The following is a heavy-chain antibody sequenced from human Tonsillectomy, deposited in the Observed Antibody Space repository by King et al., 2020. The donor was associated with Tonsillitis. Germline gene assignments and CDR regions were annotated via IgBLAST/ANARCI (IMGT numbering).Heavy chain of an antibody. V-gene: IGHV4-38-2*02. CDR2: IYRSGST. CDR1: GYSISRGYY. J-gene: IGHJ5*01. D-gene: IGHD3-9*01. Sequence: VQLQESGPGLVKPSETLSLTCSVSGYSISRGYYWGWIRQSPGKGLEWIGTIYRSGSTYYNPSLKSRVTISVDTSKNQSSLNLTSVTAADTAAYYCAIDRGDILAGYYPRGWFDSWGQGSLVTVSS. CDR3: AIDRGDILAGYYPRGWFDS.